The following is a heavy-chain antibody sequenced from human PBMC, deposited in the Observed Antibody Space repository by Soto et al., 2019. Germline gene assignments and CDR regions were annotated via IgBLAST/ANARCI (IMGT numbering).Heavy chain of an antibody. J-gene: IGHJ4*02. CDR1: GFRFSYHD. D-gene: IGHD3-10*01. CDR2: ISGGGTTM. Sequence: GGSLSLSCAASGFRFSYHDMTWIRQAPGKGLEWVSKISGGGTTMYYADSVKGRFTVSRDNAKSSLFLQMNSLRAEDTAVYYCAGDPFYYASGFWGRGTLVNVSS. CDR3: AGDPFYYASGF. V-gene: IGHV3-11*01.